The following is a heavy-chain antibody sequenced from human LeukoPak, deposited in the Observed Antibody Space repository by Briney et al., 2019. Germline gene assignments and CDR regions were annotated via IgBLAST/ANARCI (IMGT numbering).Heavy chain of an antibody. Sequence: ASVKVSCKASGYTFTSYGISWVRQAPGQGLEWMGWISAYNGNTNYAQKLQDRVTMTTDTSTSTAYMELRSLRSDDTAVYYCARADSSGYYSGAFDIWGQGTMVTVSS. J-gene: IGHJ3*02. CDR1: GYTFTSYG. CDR3: ARADSSGYYSGAFDI. CDR2: ISAYNGNT. D-gene: IGHD3-22*01. V-gene: IGHV1-18*01.